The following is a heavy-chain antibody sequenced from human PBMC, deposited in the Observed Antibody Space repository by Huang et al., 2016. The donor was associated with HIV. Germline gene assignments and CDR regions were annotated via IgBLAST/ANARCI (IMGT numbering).Heavy chain of an antibody. V-gene: IGHV4-59*11. Sequence: VQLQESGPGLVKPSETLSLTCTVSGGSIISHYWSWIRQPPGKGLEWIGSVYYNGITNYNPSRKSRVTISGGTSKSHFSLKLTSVTGADAAVYYCAREQQLGLALYSDNSIFDYWGQGTLVTVSS. CDR2: VYYNGIT. D-gene: IGHD6-13*01. J-gene: IGHJ4*02. CDR1: GGSIISHY. CDR3: AREQQLGLALYSDNSIFDY.